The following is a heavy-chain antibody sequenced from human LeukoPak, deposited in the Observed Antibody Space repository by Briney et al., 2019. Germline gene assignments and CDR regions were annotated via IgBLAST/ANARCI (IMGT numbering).Heavy chain of an antibody. Sequence: GGSLRLSCAASGFTFSSYSMNWVRQAPGKGLEWVAVISNDGSNKYYADSVRGRFTISRDNSKNTLYLHMNSLRAEDTAVYYCARDGVTVTSFYYFDCWGQGTLVTVSS. V-gene: IGHV3-30*03. CDR2: ISNDGSNK. D-gene: IGHD4-11*01. J-gene: IGHJ4*02. CDR1: GFTFSSYS. CDR3: ARDGVTVTSFYYFDC.